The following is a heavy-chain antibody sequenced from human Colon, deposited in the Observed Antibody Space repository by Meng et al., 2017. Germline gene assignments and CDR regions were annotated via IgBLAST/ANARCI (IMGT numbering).Heavy chain of an antibody. Sequence: QRQRQESGPGMVKPSQSLSLTCTVSGDSIGSGDSYWAWIRQPPGKGLEWIVSMHFSGTTYHNPSLKGRVTISIDTSKNQFSLKLSSVTAADTAVYYCAKSNALTSMSWGQGTLVTVSS. D-gene: IGHD4-11*01. J-gene: IGHJ5*02. CDR3: AKSNALTSMS. V-gene: IGHV4-39*07. CDR2: MHFSGTT. CDR1: GDSIGSGDSY.